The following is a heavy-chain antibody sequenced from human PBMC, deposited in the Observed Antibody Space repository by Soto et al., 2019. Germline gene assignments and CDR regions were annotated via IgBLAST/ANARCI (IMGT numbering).Heavy chain of an antibody. D-gene: IGHD5-18*01. V-gene: IGHV3-11*06. J-gene: IGHJ5*02. CDR2: ISDHGTYT. Sequence: RRSCTASGFSFSDYYRRWIRQAHGRGLEWVSYISDHGTYTDYSDSVKGRFTVSRDNAKNSLFLQMTSLRVEDTAVYYCAREVRGRGYPKWFDPWGQGALATVAS. CDR3: AREVRGRGYPKWFDP. CDR1: GFSFSDYY.